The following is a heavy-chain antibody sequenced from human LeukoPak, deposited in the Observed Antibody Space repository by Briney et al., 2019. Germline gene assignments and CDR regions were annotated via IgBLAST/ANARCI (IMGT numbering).Heavy chain of an antibody. Sequence: GASVKVSCKASGYTFTGYYIHWVRQAPGQGLEWMGWFNPNSGGTYPAQKFQGRVTVTRDTSISTAYMELSGLRSDDTAVYYCARDYDSWGQGTLVIVSS. CDR2: FNPNSGGT. CDR3: ARDYDS. V-gene: IGHV1-2*02. J-gene: IGHJ4*02. CDR1: GYTFTGYY.